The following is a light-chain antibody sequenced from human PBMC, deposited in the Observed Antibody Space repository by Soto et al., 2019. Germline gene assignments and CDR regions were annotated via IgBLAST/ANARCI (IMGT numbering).Light chain of an antibody. Sequence: EIVMTQSPATLSVSPGERATLSCRASQSVNSNLAWYQQKPGQAPRILIYGASTRATAIPARFSGSGSWSEFTLTISSLQSEDFAVYYCQQYNGWPRTFGGGTKLEIK. CDR2: GAS. V-gene: IGKV3-15*01. J-gene: IGKJ4*01. CDR3: QQYNGWPRT. CDR1: QSVNSN.